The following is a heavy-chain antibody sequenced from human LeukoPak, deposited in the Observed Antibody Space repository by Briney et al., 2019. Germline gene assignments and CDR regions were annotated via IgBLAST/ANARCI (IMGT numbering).Heavy chain of an antibody. J-gene: IGHJ4*02. V-gene: IGHV1-18*01. D-gene: IGHD3-10*01. CDR3: ARGGRVITMVRGVMITPPHY. CDR1: GYTFTSYG. CDR2: ISAYNGNT. Sequence: ASVKVSCKASGYTFTSYGISWVRQAPGQGLEWMGWISAYNGNTNYAQKLQGRVTMTTDTSTGTAYMELRSLRSDDTAVYYCARGGRVITMVRGVMITPPHYWGQGTLVTVSS.